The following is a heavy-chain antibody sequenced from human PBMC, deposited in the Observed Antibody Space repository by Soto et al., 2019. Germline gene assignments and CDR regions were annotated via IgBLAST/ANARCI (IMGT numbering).Heavy chain of an antibody. D-gene: IGHD3-3*01. V-gene: IGHV4-61*01. CDR2: IYYSGST. CDR1: GGSISSSSYY. J-gene: IGHJ4*02. CDR3: ARVGVNIDY. Sequence: SETLSLTCTVSGGSISSSSYYWSWIRQPPGKGLEWIGYIYYSGSTNYNPSLKSRVTISVDTSKNQFSLKLSSVTAADTAVYYCARVGVNIDYWGQGTLVTVSS.